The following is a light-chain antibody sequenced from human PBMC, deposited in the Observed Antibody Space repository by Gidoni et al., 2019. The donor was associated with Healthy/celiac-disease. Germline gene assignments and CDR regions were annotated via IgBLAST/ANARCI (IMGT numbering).Light chain of an antibody. J-gene: IGKJ2*01. CDR1: QSISSSY. Sequence: IVLLHSPGTLSLSPGERATLSCRASQSISSSYLAWYQQKPGQAPRLLIYGATRRATGIPDRFSGSGSGTDFTLTISRLEPEDFAVYYCQQYGSSPYTFXQXTKLEIK. CDR3: QQYGSSPYT. V-gene: IGKV3-20*01. CDR2: GAT.